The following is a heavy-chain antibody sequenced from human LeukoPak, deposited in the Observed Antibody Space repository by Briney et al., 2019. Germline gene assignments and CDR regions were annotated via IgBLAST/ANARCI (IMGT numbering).Heavy chain of an antibody. J-gene: IGHJ2*01. V-gene: IGHV4-59*01. CDR2: FYYSGST. CDR1: GGSISSYY. Sequence: SEILSLTCTVSGGSISSYYWSWIRQPPGKGPEWIGYFYYSGSTNYNPSLKSRVTISVDTSKNQFSLKLSSVTTADTAVYYCARENARIAAAGTRGTRYFDLWGRGTLVTVSS. CDR3: ARENARIAAAGTRGTRYFDL. D-gene: IGHD6-13*01.